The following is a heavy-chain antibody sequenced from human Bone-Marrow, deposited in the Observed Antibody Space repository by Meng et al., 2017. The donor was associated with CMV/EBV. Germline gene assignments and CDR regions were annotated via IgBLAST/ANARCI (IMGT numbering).Heavy chain of an antibody. V-gene: IGHV1-2*02. D-gene: IGHD2-2*01. CDR3: ARVVPASIPHYYYGMDV. Sequence: ASVKVSCKASGYTFTGYYMHWVRQAPGQGLEWMGWINPNSGGTNYAQKFQGRVTMTRDTSISTAYMELSRLRSDDTAVYYCARVVPASIPHYYYGMDVWGQGNTVNV. CDR1: GYTFTGYY. CDR2: INPNSGGT. J-gene: IGHJ6*02.